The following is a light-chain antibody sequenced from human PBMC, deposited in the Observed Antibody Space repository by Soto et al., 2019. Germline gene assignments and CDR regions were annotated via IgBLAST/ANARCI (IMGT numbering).Light chain of an antibody. V-gene: IGLV2-8*01. J-gene: IGLJ2*01. Sequence: QSALTQPPSASGSPGQSVTISCTGTSSDVGGYNYVSWYQQHPGKPPKLMFYEVSKRPSGVPDRFSGSKSGNTASLTVSGLQAEDEADYYCSSYAGRNNLVFGGGTKLTVL. CDR3: SSYAGRNNLV. CDR1: SSDVGGYNY. CDR2: EVS.